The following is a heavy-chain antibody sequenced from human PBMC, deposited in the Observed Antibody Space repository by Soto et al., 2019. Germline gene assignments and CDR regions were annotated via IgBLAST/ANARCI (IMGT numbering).Heavy chain of an antibody. CDR2: ISYDGSNK. CDR1: GFTFSSYA. Sequence: QVQLVESGGGVVQPGRSLRLSCAASGFTFSSYAMHWVRQAPGKGLEWVAVISYDGSNKYYADSVKGRFTISRDNSKNTLYLQMNSLRAEDTAVYYCARGLYYDFWSGYNFDYWGQGTLVTVSS. CDR3: ARGLYYDFWSGYNFDY. J-gene: IGHJ4*02. V-gene: IGHV3-30-3*01. D-gene: IGHD3-3*01.